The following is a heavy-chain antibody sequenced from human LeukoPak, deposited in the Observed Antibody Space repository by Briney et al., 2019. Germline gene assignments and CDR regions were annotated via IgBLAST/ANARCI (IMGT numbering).Heavy chain of an antibody. D-gene: IGHD3-3*01. V-gene: IGHV4-38-2*02. J-gene: IGHJ4*02. Sequence: SETLSLTCTVSGYSISSGYYWGWIRQPPGKGLEWIWSIYHSGSTYYNPSLKSRVTISVDTSKNQFSLKLSSVTAADTAVYYCARSPLYDFWSGYYDYWGQGTLVTVSS. CDR3: ARSPLYDFWSGYYDY. CDR1: GYSISSGYY. CDR2: IYHSGST.